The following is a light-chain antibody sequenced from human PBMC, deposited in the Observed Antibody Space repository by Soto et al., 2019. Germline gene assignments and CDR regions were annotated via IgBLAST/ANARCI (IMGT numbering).Light chain of an antibody. Sequence: QSVLTQPASVSGSPGQSITISCTGTSSDVGGYNYVSWYQQHPGKAPKFMIYDVSTRPSGVSNRFSGSKSGNTASLTISGLQAEDEADYYCSSYTSSGTVLFGGGTEVTVL. J-gene: IGLJ2*01. CDR3: SSYTSSGTVL. V-gene: IGLV2-14*03. CDR2: DVS. CDR1: SSDVGGYNY.